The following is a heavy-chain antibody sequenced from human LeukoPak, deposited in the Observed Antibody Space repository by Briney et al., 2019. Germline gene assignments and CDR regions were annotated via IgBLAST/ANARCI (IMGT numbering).Heavy chain of an antibody. CDR2: MNPNSGNT. CDR3: ARGHPTTNLDY. Sequence: ASVKVSCKASGYTFITYDINWVRQATGQGLEWMGLMNPNSGNTAYAQKFQGRVTITRNTSISTAYMELSSLRSEDTAVYYCARGHPTTNLDYWGQGTLVTVSS. V-gene: IGHV1-8*01. D-gene: IGHD4-11*01. CDR1: GYTFITYD. J-gene: IGHJ4*02.